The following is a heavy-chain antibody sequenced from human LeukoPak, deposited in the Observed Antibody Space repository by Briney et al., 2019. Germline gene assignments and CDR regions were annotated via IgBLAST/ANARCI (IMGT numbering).Heavy chain of an antibody. Sequence: SQTLSLTCTVSGGSISSGDYYWSWIRQPPGKGLEWIGHIFYSGSTYYNPSLMRRLTISVDTSKNQFSLKLSSVTAADTAVYYCARSPKRYYDTTGYLWYFDLWGRGTLVTVSS. V-gene: IGHV4-30-4*01. CDR1: GGSISSGDYY. CDR2: IFYSGST. J-gene: IGHJ2*01. D-gene: IGHD3-22*01. CDR3: ARSPKRYYDTTGYLWYFDL.